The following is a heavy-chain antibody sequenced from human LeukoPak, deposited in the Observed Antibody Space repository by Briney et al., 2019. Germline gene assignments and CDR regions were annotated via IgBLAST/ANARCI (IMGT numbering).Heavy chain of an antibody. J-gene: IGHJ3*02. D-gene: IGHD2-15*01. CDR1: GYTFTSYA. Sequence: ASVKVPCKASGYTFTSYAMHWVRQAPGQRLEWMGWINAGNGNTKYSQKFQGRVTITRDTSASTAYMELSSLRSEDTAVYYCARVPCRGGSCYSADAFDIWGQGTMVTVSS. V-gene: IGHV1-3*01. CDR3: ARVPCRGGSCYSADAFDI. CDR2: INAGNGNT.